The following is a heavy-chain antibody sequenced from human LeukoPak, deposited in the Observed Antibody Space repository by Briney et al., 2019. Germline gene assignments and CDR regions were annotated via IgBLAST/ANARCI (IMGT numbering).Heavy chain of an antibody. V-gene: IGHV4-34*01. Sequence: SETLSLTCAVYGGSFSGYYWSRIRQPPGKGLEWIGEINHSGSTNYNPSLKSRVTISVDTSKNQFSLKLSSVTAADTAVYYCASKYYDFWSGYRRGYFDYWGQGTLATVSS. D-gene: IGHD3-3*01. CDR3: ASKYYDFWSGYRRGYFDY. CDR1: GGSFSGYY. J-gene: IGHJ4*02. CDR2: INHSGST.